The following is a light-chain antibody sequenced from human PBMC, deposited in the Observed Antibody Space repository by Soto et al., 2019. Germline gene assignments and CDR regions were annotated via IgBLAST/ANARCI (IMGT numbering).Light chain of an antibody. V-gene: IGKV3-20*01. CDR3: QQYGSSLAT. J-gene: IGKJ5*01. Sequence: ESVLTQSPGTLSLSPGERATLSCRASQRISSNFLAWYQQKPGQAPRLLIYGASSRATGIPDRFSGSGSGTDFTLTISRLEPEDFAVYYCQQYGSSLATYGQGTRPEIK. CDR2: GAS. CDR1: QRISSNF.